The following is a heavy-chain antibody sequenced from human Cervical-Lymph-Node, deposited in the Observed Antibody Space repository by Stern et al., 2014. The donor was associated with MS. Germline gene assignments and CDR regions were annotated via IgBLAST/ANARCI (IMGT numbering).Heavy chain of an antibody. CDR3: ARSPTAYSTYYVDF. Sequence: QVQLVQSGAEVKKPGSSVKVSCKASGGTFSSYAINWVRQAPGQGLEWMGRIIPLLGVTHYAQKFQDRVTIPADQSTSTAYMDLSSLRSEDTALYYCARSPTAYSTYYVDFWGQGTQVTVSS. CDR2: IIPLLGVT. CDR1: GGTFSSYA. D-gene: IGHD2-15*01. V-gene: IGHV1-69*04. J-gene: IGHJ4*02.